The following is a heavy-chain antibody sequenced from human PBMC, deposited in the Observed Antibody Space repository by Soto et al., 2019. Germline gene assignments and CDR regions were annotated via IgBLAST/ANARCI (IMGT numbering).Heavy chain of an antibody. CDR3: ARMVRGSNIDYYHYMDV. Sequence: QVLLVQSGAEVKKPGASVKVSCKASGYTFTSHGISWVRQAPGQGLEWMGWISAYNGDTNYAQKLPGRGTLTTDTSTSTACMEVRSLRSEDTAVYYCARMVRGSNIDYYHYMDVWGKGTTVTVSS. CDR2: ISAYNGDT. D-gene: IGHD3-10*01. J-gene: IGHJ6*03. V-gene: IGHV1-18*01. CDR1: GYTFTSHG.